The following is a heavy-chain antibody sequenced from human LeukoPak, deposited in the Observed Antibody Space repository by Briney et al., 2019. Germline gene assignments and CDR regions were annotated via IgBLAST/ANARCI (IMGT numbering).Heavy chain of an antibody. J-gene: IGHJ4*02. V-gene: IGHV3-21*04. CDR3: ARDFLGLQTRFDY. D-gene: IGHD2/OR15-2a*01. CDR2: ISSSSSYI. Sequence: PGGSLRLSCAASGFTFSSYSMNWVRQAPGKGLEWVSSISSSSSYIYYADSVKGRFTISRDNAKNSLYLQMNSLRAEDTAVYYCARDFLGLQTRFDYWGQGTLVTVSS. CDR1: GFTFSSYS.